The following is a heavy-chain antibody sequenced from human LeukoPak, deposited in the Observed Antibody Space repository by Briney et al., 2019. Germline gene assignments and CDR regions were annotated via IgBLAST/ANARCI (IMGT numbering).Heavy chain of an antibody. Sequence: ASVKVSCKASGGTFSSYAISWVRQAPGQGLEWMGGIIPIFGTANYAQKFQGRVTITADKSTSTAYMELSSLRSEDTAVYYCARDRQLVQEKTFDYWGQGTLVTVSS. CDR3: ARDRQLVQEKTFDY. J-gene: IGHJ4*02. D-gene: IGHD6-6*01. V-gene: IGHV1-69*06. CDR2: IIPIFGTA. CDR1: GGTFSSYA.